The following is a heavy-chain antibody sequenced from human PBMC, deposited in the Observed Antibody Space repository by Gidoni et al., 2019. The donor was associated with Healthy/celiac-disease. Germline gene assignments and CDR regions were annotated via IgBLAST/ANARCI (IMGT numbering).Heavy chain of an antibody. CDR3: ARSIVYYDSSPYDY. CDR2: IYYSGST. Sequence: QLQLQESGPGLVKPSETLSLTRTISGGSISSSSYYWAGIRQPPGKGLEWIGSIYYSGSTYYNPSLKSRVTISVDTSKNQFSLKLSSVTAADTAVYYCARSIVYYDSSPYDYWGQGTLVTVSS. J-gene: IGHJ4*02. CDR1: GGSISSSSYY. D-gene: IGHD3-22*01. V-gene: IGHV4-39*01.